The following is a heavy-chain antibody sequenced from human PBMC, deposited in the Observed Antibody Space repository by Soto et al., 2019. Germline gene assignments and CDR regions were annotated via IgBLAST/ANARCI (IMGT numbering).Heavy chain of an antibody. Sequence: PSETLSLTCPDTGCSISSSSYYWGWIRQPPGKGLEWIGSIYYSGSTYYNPSLKSRVTISVDTSKNQFSLKLSSVTAADTAVYYCASIFPGYCSGGSCYPNWFDPWGQGTLVTVPS. J-gene: IGHJ5*02. CDR3: ASIFPGYCSGGSCYPNWFDP. V-gene: IGHV4-39*01. CDR2: IYYSGST. D-gene: IGHD2-15*01. CDR1: GCSISSSSYY.